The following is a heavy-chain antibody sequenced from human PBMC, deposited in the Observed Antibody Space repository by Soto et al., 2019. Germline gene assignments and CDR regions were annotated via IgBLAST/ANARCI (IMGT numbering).Heavy chain of an antibody. J-gene: IGHJ6*03. Sequence: GGSLRLSCAASGFTFSSYWMSWVRQAPGKGLEWVANIKQDGSEKYYVDSVKGRFTISRDNAKNSLYLQMNSLRAEDTAVYYCARVRDDFWSDYDYYYYYYMDVWGKGTTVTVSS. CDR3: ARVRDDFWSDYDYYYYYYMDV. V-gene: IGHV3-7*01. CDR2: IKQDGSEK. D-gene: IGHD3-3*01. CDR1: GFTFSSYW.